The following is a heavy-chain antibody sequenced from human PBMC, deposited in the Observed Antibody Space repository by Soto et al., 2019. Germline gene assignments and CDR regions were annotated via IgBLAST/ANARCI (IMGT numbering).Heavy chain of an antibody. CDR3: EQAEIPNTIRGDAFDM. CDR1: GFTFNKYG. D-gene: IGHD5-12*01. Sequence: PGGSLRLSCAASGFTFNKYGMHWVRQAPGKGLEWVAVISYDGSNEFYADSVKGRFTISRDNSRNTMNLQMNSLRVEDTAVYYCEQAEIPNTIRGDAFDMWGQGTMVTVSS. CDR2: ISYDGSNE. J-gene: IGHJ3*02. V-gene: IGHV3-30*18.